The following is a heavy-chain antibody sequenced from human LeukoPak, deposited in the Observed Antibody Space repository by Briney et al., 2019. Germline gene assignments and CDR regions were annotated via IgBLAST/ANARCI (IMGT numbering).Heavy chain of an antibody. CDR3: TTITVAAAFDY. D-gene: IGHD6-19*01. Sequence: PGGSLRLSCAASGFTFRNYAMTWVRQAPGKGLEWVSDISGSADSTNYADSVKGRFTISRDNSKNTLYLQMNSLRAEDTAVYYCTTITVAAAFDYWGQGTLVTVSS. CDR1: GFTFRNYA. J-gene: IGHJ4*02. CDR2: ISGSADST. V-gene: IGHV3-23*01.